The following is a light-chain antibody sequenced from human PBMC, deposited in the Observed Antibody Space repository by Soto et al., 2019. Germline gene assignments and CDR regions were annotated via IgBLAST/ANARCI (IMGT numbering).Light chain of an antibody. Sequence: QLVLTQSPSASASLGASVKLTCTLSSGHSNYAIAWHQQQSEKGPRYLMKLNSDGSHSKGDGIPDRCSGSSSGAERYLTVSRLQSEDEADYYCQTWGSGIVVFGGGTQLTVL. CDR3: QTWGSGIVV. V-gene: IGLV4-69*01. CDR2: LNSDGSH. CDR1: SGHSNYA. J-gene: IGLJ2*01.